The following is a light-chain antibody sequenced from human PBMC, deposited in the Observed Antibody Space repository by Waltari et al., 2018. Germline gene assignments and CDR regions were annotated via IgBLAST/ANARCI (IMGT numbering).Light chain of an antibody. Sequence: DIVMTQSPDSLAVSLGERATINCKSSQSVLHSSNNKDYLAWYPQKPGQPPKLLIYWASTRESGVPDRFSGSGSGTDFTLTISSLQAEDVAVYYCQQYYSTPLTFGGGTKVEIK. V-gene: IGKV4-1*01. J-gene: IGKJ4*01. CDR2: WAS. CDR3: QQYYSTPLT. CDR1: QSVLHSSNNKDY.